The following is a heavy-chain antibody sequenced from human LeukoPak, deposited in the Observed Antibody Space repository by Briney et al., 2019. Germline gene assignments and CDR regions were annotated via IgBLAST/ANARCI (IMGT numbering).Heavy chain of an antibody. V-gene: IGHV1-69*13. CDR2: IIPIFGTA. J-gene: IGHJ4*02. CDR1: GGTFSSYA. Sequence: SVKVSCKASGGTFSSYAISWVRQAPGQGLEWMGGIIPIFGTANYAQKFQGRVTITADESTSTAYMELSSLRSEDTAVYYCAIHPSDSSGYFSYWGQGALVTVSS. D-gene: IGHD3-22*01. CDR3: AIHPSDSSGYFSY.